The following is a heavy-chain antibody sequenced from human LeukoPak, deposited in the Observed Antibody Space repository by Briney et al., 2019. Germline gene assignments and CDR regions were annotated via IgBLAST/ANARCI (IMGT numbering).Heavy chain of an antibody. V-gene: IGHV4-39*01. CDR3: AALTLTGVAGRGWFDA. D-gene: IGHD3-3*01. J-gene: IGHJ5*02. Sequence: PSETLSLTCAVSGASIITGSPYWGWIRQSPGKGLEWIGTMPFDEKVSDNEIPSYNPSLKGRATISAEKSKNQLSLKVKSVTAADTASYYCAALTLTGVAGRGWFDAWGQGTLVIVSS. CDR2: MPFDEKVSDNEIP. CDR1: GASIITGSPY.